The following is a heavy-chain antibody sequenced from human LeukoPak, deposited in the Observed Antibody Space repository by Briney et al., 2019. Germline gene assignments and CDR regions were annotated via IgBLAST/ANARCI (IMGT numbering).Heavy chain of an antibody. CDR3: VKDSSSGSYFDY. V-gene: IGHV3-64D*06. CDR2: ISSNGGST. CDR1: GFTFSRYA. J-gene: IGHJ4*02. D-gene: IGHD3-10*01. Sequence: GGSLTLSCSASGFTFSRYAMYWVRQAPGKGLEYVSAISSNGGSTYYADSVKGRFTISRDNSRNTLHLQMSSLRVEDTAVYYCVKDSSSGSYFDYWGQGTLVTVSS.